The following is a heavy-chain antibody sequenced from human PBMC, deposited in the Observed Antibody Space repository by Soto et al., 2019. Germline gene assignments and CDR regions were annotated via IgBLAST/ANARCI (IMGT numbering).Heavy chain of an antibody. CDR3: ATGLYSSSWYGTH. J-gene: IGHJ4*02. CDR2: FDPEDGET. D-gene: IGHD6-13*01. CDR1: GYTLTELS. Sequence: ASVKVSCEVSGYTLTELSMHWVRQAPGKGLEWMGGFDPEDGETIYAQKFQGRVTMTEDTSTDTAYMELSSLRSEDTAVYYCATGLYSSSWYGTHWGQGTLVTVSS. V-gene: IGHV1-24*01.